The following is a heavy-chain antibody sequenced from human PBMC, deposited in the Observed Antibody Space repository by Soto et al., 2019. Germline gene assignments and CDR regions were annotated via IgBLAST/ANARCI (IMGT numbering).Heavy chain of an antibody. D-gene: IGHD1-7*01. CDR3: ARRFAYWDSTFCNSYCDY. CDR2: INSRMGST. Sequence: QVQLVQSGAEAKKPGASVRVSCKALGDSITSYYMHWVRQAPGQGLEWMGMINSRMGSTSYTQRYRDRVTMTRDTSTSTVYMELSSLRWEDTAVYYCARRFAYWDSTFCNSYCDYWGHGTVVT. V-gene: IGHV1-46*01. J-gene: IGHJ4*01. CDR1: GDSITSYY.